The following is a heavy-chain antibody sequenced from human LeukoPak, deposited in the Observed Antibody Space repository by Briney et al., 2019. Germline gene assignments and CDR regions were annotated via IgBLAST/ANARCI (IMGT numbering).Heavy chain of an antibody. J-gene: IGHJ5*02. CDR1: GGSISSYY. Sequence: PSETLSLTCTVSGGSISSYYWSWIRQPPGKGLEWIGYIYYSGSTNYNPSLKSRVTISVDTSKNQFSLKLSSVTAADTAVYYCARLATRITMVRGVTRNCFDPWRQGTLVTVSS. CDR3: ARLATRITMVRGVTRNCFDP. D-gene: IGHD3-10*01. CDR2: IYYSGST. V-gene: IGHV4-59*08.